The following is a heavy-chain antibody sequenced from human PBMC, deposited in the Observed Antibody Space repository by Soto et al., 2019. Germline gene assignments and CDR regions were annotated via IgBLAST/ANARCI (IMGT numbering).Heavy chain of an antibody. CDR1: GGSISSGDYY. CDR3: ARDPRITIFGVRPTSAYGMDV. J-gene: IGHJ6*02. Sequence: LSLTCTVSGGSISSGDYYWSWIRQPPGKGLEWIGYIYYSGSTYYNPSLKSRVTISVDTSKNQFSLKLSSVTAADTAVYYCARDPRITIFGVRPTSAYGMDVWGQGTTVTVSS. D-gene: IGHD3-3*01. CDR2: IYYSGST. V-gene: IGHV4-30-4*01.